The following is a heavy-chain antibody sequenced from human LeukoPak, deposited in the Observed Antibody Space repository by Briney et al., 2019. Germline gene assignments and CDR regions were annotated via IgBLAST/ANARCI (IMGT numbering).Heavy chain of an antibody. CDR2: INAGNGNT. CDR3: ARDTRGSGDY. V-gene: IGHV1-3*03. Sequence: VASVTVSCKASGYTFTSYAMHWVRQAPGQRLEWMGWINAGNGNTKYSQEFQGRVTITRDTSASTAYMELSSLRSEDMAVYYCARDTRGSGDYWGQGTLVTVSS. D-gene: IGHD3-10*01. J-gene: IGHJ4*02. CDR1: GYTFTSYA.